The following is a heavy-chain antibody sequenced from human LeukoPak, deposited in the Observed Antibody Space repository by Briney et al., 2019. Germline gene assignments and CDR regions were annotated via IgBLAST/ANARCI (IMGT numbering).Heavy chain of an antibody. Sequence: SETLSLTCAVYGGSFSGYYWSWIRQPPGKGLEWIGEINHSGSTNYNPSLKSRVTISVDTSKNQFSLKLSSVTAADTAVYHCARGGRFAQHWGQGTLVTISS. V-gene: IGHV4-34*01. CDR2: INHSGST. D-gene: IGHD2-15*01. J-gene: IGHJ1*01. CDR1: GGSFSGYY. CDR3: ARGGRFAQH.